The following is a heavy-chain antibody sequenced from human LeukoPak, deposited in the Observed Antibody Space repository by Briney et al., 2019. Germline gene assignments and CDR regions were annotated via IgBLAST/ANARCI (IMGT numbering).Heavy chain of an antibody. CDR3: AKEIDTLGTNAFDI. CDR2: ISGDGGST. CDR1: GFTFYAYA. D-gene: IGHD2-15*01. V-gene: IGHV3-43*02. J-gene: IGHJ3*02. Sequence: PGGSLRLSCAASGFTFYAYAMHWVRQAPGKGLEWVSLISGDGGSTQYADSVRGRFTISRDNSKNSLYLQMDSLRTEDTAFYYCAKEIDTLGTNAFDIWGQGTMVTVSS.